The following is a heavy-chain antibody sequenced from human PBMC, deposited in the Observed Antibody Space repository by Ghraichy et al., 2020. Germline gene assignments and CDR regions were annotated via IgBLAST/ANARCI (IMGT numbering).Heavy chain of an antibody. Sequence: GESLNISCAASGFTMSVYWMMWVRQAPGKGLEWVAYIKHDGSAKYYGDSVRGRFSISRDHAKNSVYLQMNSLRADDPAVYYCARGSNWIDDPYHVGMAVWGRGAAVAVSS. CDR3: ARGSNWIDDPYHVGMAV. CDR2: IKHDGSAK. V-gene: IGHV3-7*03. J-gene: IGHJ6*02. D-gene: IGHD2-2*03. CDR1: GFTMSVYW.